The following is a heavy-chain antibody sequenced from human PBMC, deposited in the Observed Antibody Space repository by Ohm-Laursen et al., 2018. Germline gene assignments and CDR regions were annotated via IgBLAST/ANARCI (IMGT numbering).Heavy chain of an antibody. Sequence: SSVKVSCKASGYTFTNYYMHWVRQAPGQGLEWMGIINPSGGSTSYAQKFQGRVTMTRDTSTSTAYMELRSLRSDDTAVYYCARDEPPNYYDSSGYYYRRYFQHWGQGTLVTVSS. J-gene: IGHJ1*01. CDR3: ARDEPPNYYDSSGYYYRRYFQH. D-gene: IGHD3-22*01. CDR2: INPSGGST. CDR1: GYTFTNYY. V-gene: IGHV1-46*01.